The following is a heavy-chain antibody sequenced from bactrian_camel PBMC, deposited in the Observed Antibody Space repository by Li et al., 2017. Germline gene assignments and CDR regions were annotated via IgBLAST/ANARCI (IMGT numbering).Heavy chain of an antibody. Sequence: QLVESGGGSVQTGGSLRLSCAASGYTFNTYSWFRQAPGQEREGVAAIDTGDGSTYYLNSVEGRFTISHDNAKNTLYLQMNSLKPEDTAVYYCVAHAEYSLPLERTQNYWGQGTQVTVS. D-gene: IGHD2*01. CDR3: VAHAEYSLPLERTQNY. CDR2: IDTGDGST. V-gene: IGHV3S28*01. CDR1: GYTFNTY. J-gene: IGHJ4*01.